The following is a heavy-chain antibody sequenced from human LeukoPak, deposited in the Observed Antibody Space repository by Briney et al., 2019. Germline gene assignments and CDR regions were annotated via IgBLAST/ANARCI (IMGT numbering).Heavy chain of an antibody. Sequence: PSGTLSLTCAVSGYSISSGHWWSWVRQPPGKGLEWIGEIHHGGSTNYNPFLKSRVSMSVDTSKNQFSLKLSSVTPADTAVYYCARTITGTTAAPFDIWGQGTMVTVSS. J-gene: IGHJ3*02. CDR1: GYSISSGHW. V-gene: IGHV4-4*02. CDR3: ARTITGTTAAPFDI. D-gene: IGHD1-20*01. CDR2: IHHGGST.